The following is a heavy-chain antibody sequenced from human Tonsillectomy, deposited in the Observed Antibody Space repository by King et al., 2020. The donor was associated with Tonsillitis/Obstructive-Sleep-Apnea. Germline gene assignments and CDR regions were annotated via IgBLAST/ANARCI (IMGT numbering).Heavy chain of an antibody. V-gene: IGHV3-48*02. CDR2: ISSSSSTI. CDR1: GFTFSSYS. J-gene: IGHJ4*02. CDR3: ARDLSGSYPFDY. Sequence: DVQLVESGGGLVQPGGSLRLSCAASGFTFSSYSMNWVRQAPGKGLEWVSYISSSSSTIYYAHSVKGRFTISRDNANNSLYLQMNSLRDEDTAVYYCARDLSGSYPFDYWGQGTLVTVSS. D-gene: IGHD1-26*01.